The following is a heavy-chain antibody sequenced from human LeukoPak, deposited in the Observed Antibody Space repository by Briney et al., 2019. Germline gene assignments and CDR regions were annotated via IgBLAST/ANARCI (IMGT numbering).Heavy chain of an antibody. V-gene: IGHV3-30*04. CDR1: GFTFSSYA. J-gene: IGHJ4*02. Sequence: GGSLRLSCAASGFTFSSYAMHWVRQAPGKGLEWVAVISYDGSNKYYADSVKGRFTISRDNSKNTLYLQMNSLRAEDTAVYYCAKDWGSGYYYGPFDYWGQGTLVTVSS. D-gene: IGHD3-22*01. CDR2: ISYDGSNK. CDR3: AKDWGSGYYYGPFDY.